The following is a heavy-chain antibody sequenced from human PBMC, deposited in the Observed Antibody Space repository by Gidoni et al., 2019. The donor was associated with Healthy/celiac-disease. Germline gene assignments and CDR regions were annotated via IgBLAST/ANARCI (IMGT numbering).Heavy chain of an antibody. J-gene: IGHJ2*01. CDR2: MNPNSGNT. V-gene: IGHV1-8*01. Sequence: QVQLVQSGDEVTKPGASVTVSCKASGYTFPSYDSNGVRQATGQGLEWIGWMNPNSGNTGYAQQFQGRVTMTRNTSISTAYMELSSLRSEYTALYYCARWGNYYDSSGYPSNYWYFDLWGRGTLVTVSS. CDR1: GYTFPSYD. CDR3: ARWGNYYDSSGYPSNYWYFDL. D-gene: IGHD3-22*01.